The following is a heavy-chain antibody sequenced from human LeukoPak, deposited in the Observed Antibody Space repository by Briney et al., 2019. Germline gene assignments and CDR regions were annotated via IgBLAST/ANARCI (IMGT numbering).Heavy chain of an antibody. CDR3: ARGLWFGELGEELVDY. V-gene: IGHV1-2*02. Sequence: RASVKVSCKASGYTFTGYYMHWVRQAPGQGLEWMGWINPNSGGTNYAQKFQGRVTMTRDTSISTAYMELSRLRSDDTAVYYCARGLWFGELGEELVDYWGQGTLVTVSS. D-gene: IGHD3-10*01. J-gene: IGHJ4*02. CDR2: INPNSGGT. CDR1: GYTFTGYY.